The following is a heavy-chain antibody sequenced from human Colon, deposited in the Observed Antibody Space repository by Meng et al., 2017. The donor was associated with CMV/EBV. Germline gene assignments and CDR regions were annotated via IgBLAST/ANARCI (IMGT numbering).Heavy chain of an antibody. CDR1: GFTFTDYT. J-gene: IGHJ4*02. D-gene: IGHD3-3*01. V-gene: IGHV3-23*05. Sequence: ESLKISCVASGFTFTDYTMAWIRQAPGQGLEWVSSIDSPSHSPYYAASVKGRFIISRDHSRNTVYLQMSGLRADDTALYSCAKGGPPEGPFFEWSVDFWGQGTKVTVSS. CDR2: IDSPSHSP. CDR3: AKGGPPEGPFFEWSVDF.